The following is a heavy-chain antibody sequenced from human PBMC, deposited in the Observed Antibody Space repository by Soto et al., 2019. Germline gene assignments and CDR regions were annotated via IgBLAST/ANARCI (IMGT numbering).Heavy chain of an antibody. J-gene: IGHJ6*02. CDR1: GFTFSSYG. CDR3: ARDFCTGRDYYYYYGMDV. CDR2: IWYDGSNK. V-gene: IGHV3-33*01. Sequence: GGSLRLSCAASGFTFSSYGMHWVRQAPGKGLEWVAVIWYDGSNKYYADSVKGRFTISRDNSKNTLYLQMNSLRAEDTAVYYCARDFCTGRDYYYYYGMDVLGQGTTVTVSS. D-gene: IGHD3-10*02.